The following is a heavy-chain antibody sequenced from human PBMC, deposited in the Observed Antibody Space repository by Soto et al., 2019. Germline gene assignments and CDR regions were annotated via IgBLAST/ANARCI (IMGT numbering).Heavy chain of an antibody. CDR3: VKDRWVDY. Sequence: GGSLRLSCAASGFTFTSHAMHWVRQTPGKGLEYVSSISSDGRSTYYTDSVKGRFTISRDNSKNKLNLQMSSLRTEDTALYYCVKDRWVDYWRQGTLLTVSS. CDR2: ISSDGRST. CDR1: GFTFTSHA. J-gene: IGHJ4*02. V-gene: IGHV3-64D*06. D-gene: IGHD6-13*01.